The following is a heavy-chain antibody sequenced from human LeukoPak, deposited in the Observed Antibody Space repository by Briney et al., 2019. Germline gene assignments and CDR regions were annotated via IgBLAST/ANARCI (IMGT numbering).Heavy chain of an antibody. CDR1: GGSINFYY. D-gene: IGHD6-13*01. CDR3: ARGIADPYSLDS. V-gene: IGHV4-4*07. CDR2: IYSTGST. J-gene: IGHJ4*02. Sequence: PSETLSLTCTVSGGSINFYYWSWIRQPAGKGLEWIGRIYSTGSTNYSPSLKSRVTMSVDKSKNQFSLNLSSVTAVDTAVYYCARGIADPYSLDSWGQGTLVTVSS.